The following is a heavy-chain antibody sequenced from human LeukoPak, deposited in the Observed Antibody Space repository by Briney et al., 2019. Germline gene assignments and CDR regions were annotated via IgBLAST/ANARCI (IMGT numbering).Heavy chain of an antibody. CDR2: IKQDGSEK. J-gene: IGHJ4*02. D-gene: IGHD5-12*01. Sequence: GGSLRLSCAASGFTFSSYGMHWVRQAPGKGLEWVANIKQDGSEKYYVDSVKGRFTISRDNAKNSLYLQMNSLRAEDTAVYYCARPTYGGYVGYWGQGTLVTVSS. CDR3: ARPTYGGYVGY. V-gene: IGHV3-7*01. CDR1: GFTFSSYG.